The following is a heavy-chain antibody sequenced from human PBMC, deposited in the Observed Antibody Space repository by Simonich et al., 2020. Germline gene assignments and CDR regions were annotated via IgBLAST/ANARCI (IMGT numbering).Heavy chain of an antibody. V-gene: IGHV4-38-2*01. CDR1: GYSISSGYY. CDR3: ARVGYSNYYYYGMDV. Sequence: QVQLQESGPGLVKPSETLSLTCAVSGYSISSGYYWGWIRQPPGKGLEWIGSIYHRGSNHYNPPHKSRVTISVDTSKNQSSLKRSSVTAADTAVYYCARVGYSNYYYYGMDVWGQGTTVTVSS. J-gene: IGHJ6*02. CDR2: IYHRGSN. D-gene: IGHD6-13*01.